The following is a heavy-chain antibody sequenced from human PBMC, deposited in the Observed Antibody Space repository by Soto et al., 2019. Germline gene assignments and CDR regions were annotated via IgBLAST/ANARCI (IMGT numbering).Heavy chain of an antibody. CDR1: GFTFSSYG. J-gene: IGHJ3*02. V-gene: IGHV3-33*01. CDR3: ARDDSSGSNFAFDI. D-gene: IGHD3-22*01. CDR2: IWYDGSNK. Sequence: GGSLRLSCAASGFTFSSYGMHWVRQAPGKGLEWVAVIWYDGSNKYYADSVKGRFTISRDNSKNTLYLQMNSLRAEDTAVYYCARDDSSGSNFAFDIWGQGTMVTVSS.